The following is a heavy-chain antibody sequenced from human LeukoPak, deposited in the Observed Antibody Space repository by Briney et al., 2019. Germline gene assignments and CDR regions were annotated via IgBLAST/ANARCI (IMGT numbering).Heavy chain of an antibody. CDR1: GFTFSAYS. D-gene: IGHD4-17*01. CDR3: AKDLPPTTVNYWGLFDH. CDR2: ISSSGTSI. V-gene: IGHV3-48*01. J-gene: IGHJ4*02. Sequence: GGSLRLSCAASGFTFSAYSMNWVRQAPGKGLEWVSYISSSGTSIYYADSVKGRFTISRDIAKNSLYLQMNGLRAEDTAVYYCAKDLPPTTVNYWGLFDHWGQGTLVTVSS.